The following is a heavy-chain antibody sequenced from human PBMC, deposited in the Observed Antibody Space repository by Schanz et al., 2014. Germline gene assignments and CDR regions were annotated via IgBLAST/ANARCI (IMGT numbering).Heavy chain of an antibody. D-gene: IGHD3-10*01. Sequence: EVQLVESGGGLIQPGGSLRLSCAASGFGFSSYSMNWVRQAPGKGLEWVANIKRDGSEKNYLDSVKGRFTISRDNAKNSLFLQMNSLRAEDTAVYYCAKGRFGELSAFDIWGQGTMVTVSS. CDR2: IKRDGSEK. CDR3: AKGRFGELSAFDI. CDR1: GFGFSSYS. J-gene: IGHJ3*02. V-gene: IGHV3-7*01.